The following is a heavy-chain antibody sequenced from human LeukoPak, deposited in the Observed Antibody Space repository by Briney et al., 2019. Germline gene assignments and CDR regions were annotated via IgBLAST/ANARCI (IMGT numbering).Heavy chain of an antibody. J-gene: IGHJ6*03. CDR2: VNPKNGDT. CDR1: GYTFTAYY. V-gene: IGHV1-2*02. D-gene: IGHD3-10*01. CDR3: ARGGSTMVRGVGSTRAAYFYYMDV. Sequence: ASVKVSCKVSGYTFTAYYLHWVRQAPGQGLEWMGCVNPKNGDTNFAQKLQGTVTMTRDTSTRTAYMGLSRLRYDAMAVFYRARGGSTMVRGVGSTRAAYFYYMDVWGEGTTVIVSS.